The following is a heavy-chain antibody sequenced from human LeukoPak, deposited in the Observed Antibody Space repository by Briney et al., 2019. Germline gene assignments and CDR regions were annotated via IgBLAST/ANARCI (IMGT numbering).Heavy chain of an antibody. CDR3: ARTDNSGYYFDS. D-gene: IGHD3-22*01. V-gene: IGHV4-30-2*01. J-gene: IGHJ4*02. CDR1: GGSISSGGYS. CDR2: IYHSGST. Sequence: SETLSLTCAVSGGSISSGGYSWSWIRQPPGKGLEWIGYIYHSGSTYYNPPLKSRITISVDRSKNQFSLRLSSVTAADTAVYYCARTDNSGYYFDSWGQGTLVTVSS.